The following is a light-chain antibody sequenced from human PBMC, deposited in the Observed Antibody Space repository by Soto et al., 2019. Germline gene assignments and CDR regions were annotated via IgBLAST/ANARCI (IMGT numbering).Light chain of an antibody. J-gene: IGKJ1*01. CDR3: KQYDNLSWT. Sequence: EIVMTQSPATLSMSPGERATLTCMASQSVTSSLAWYQQKPGQDPRLLIYGALNRATGTQDRFSGSGSGTDFTLTISRLESEDFAVYYCKQYDNLSWTSGQGTKVEFK. CDR1: QSVTSS. CDR2: GAL. V-gene: IGKV3D-15*01.